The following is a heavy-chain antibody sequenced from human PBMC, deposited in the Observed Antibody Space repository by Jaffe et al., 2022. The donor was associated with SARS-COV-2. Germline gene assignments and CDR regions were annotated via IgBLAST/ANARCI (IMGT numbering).Heavy chain of an antibody. V-gene: IGHV4-34*01. CDR2: INHSGST. J-gene: IGHJ4*02. CDR3: ARDSYGYNNYFDY. D-gene: IGHD5-18*01. CDR1: GGSFSGYY. Sequence: QVQLQQWGAGLLKPSETLSLTCAVYGGSFSGYYWSWIRQPPGKGLEWIGEINHSGSTNYNPSLKSRVTISVDTSKNQFSLKLSSVTAADTAVYYCARDSYGYNNYFDYWGQGTLVTVSS.